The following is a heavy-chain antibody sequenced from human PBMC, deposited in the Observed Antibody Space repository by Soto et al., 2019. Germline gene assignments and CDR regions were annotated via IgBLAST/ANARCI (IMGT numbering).Heavy chain of an antibody. Sequence: PSETLSLTCAVSGASISRTGFHWGWIRQPPGQGLEWIGSIYEAATTFYNSSLKRRVTISADTSNNLFSLKLSSVTAADTAVYYCARRGSGHTFDYWGQGTLVTVSS. CDR2: IYEAATT. J-gene: IGHJ4*02. V-gene: IGHV4-39*01. CDR1: GASISRTGFH. CDR3: ARRGSGHTFDY. D-gene: IGHD3-10*01.